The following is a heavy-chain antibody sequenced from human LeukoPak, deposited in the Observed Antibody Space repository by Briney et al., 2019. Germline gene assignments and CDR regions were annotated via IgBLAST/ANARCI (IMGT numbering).Heavy chain of an antibody. V-gene: IGHV1-69*13. CDR2: IIPIFGTA. J-gene: IGHJ6*02. D-gene: IGHD1-14*01. CDR3: ARGTDYYYGMDV. CDR1: GGTFSIYA. Sequence: GASVKVSCKASGGTFSIYAISWVRQAPGQGLEWMGGIIPIFGTANYAQKFQGRVTITADESTSTAYMELSSLRSEDTAVYYCARGTDYYYGMDVWGQGTTVTVSS.